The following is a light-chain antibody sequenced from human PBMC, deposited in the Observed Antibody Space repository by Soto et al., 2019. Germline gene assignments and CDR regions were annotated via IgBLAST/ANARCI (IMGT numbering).Light chain of an antibody. Sequence: QSALTQPPSVSGSPGQSVAISCTGTSSDVGAYDRVSWYQQPPGAAPKLMIYQVVHRPSGVPDRFSGSKSGSAASLTISGLQAEDEADYYCSSYTTSSTLVFGGGTKVT. CDR3: SSYTTSSTLV. CDR2: QVV. CDR1: SSDVGAYDR. J-gene: IGLJ2*01. V-gene: IGLV2-18*02.